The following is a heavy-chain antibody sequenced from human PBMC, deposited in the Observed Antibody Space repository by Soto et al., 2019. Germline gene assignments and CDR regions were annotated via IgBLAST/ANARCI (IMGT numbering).Heavy chain of an antibody. CDR1: GYTFTGYY. J-gene: IGHJ6*02. CDR3: ARDGGHISSHLRRGLEYYYYCMDV. CDR2: INPNGGGT. D-gene: IGHD6-13*01. V-gene: IGHV1-2*04. Sequence: QVQLVQSGAEVKKPGASVKVSCKASGYTFTGYYMHWVRQAPGQGLEWMGWINPNGGGTNYAQKCQGWVTLTRDTSISTEYRELSRLRSDDTAVYYCARDGGHISSHLRRGLEYYYYCMDVWGQGTTVTVSS.